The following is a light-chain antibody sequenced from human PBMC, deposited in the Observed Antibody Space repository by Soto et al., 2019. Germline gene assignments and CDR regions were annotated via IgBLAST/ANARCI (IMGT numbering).Light chain of an antibody. V-gene: IGKV1-39*01. J-gene: IGKJ5*01. Sequence: DIQMTQSPSSLSASVGDEVTITCLASQSFSGFLNWYQQKPGKAPKLLIYAASTLQSGVPSRFSGSGSGTDFTLTISSLQPEDFATYYCQQLESYPSTFGGGTRLEIK. CDR2: AAS. CDR3: QQLESYPST. CDR1: QSFSGF.